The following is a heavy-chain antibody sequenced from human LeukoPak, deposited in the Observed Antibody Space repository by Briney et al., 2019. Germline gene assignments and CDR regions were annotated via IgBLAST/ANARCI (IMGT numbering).Heavy chain of an antibody. CDR1: GGSFSGYY. CDR3: NYYYYGMDV. Sequence: SETLSLTCAVYGGSFSGYYWRCIRQPPGKGLEWIGEINHSGSTNYNPSLKSRVTISVDASKNQFSLKLSSVTAADTAVYFCNYYYYGMDVWGQGTTVTVSS. J-gene: IGHJ6*02. V-gene: IGHV4-34*01. CDR2: INHSGST.